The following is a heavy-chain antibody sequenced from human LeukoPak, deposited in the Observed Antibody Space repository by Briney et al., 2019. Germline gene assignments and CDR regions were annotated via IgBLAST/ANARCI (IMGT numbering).Heavy chain of an antibody. CDR3: AKRKSSPYWYFDL. CDR2: ISGSGGST. CDR1: GFTFSSYA. Sequence: GGSLRLSCAASGFTFSSYAMCWVRQAPGKGLEWVSAISGSGGSTYYADSVKGWFTISRDNSKNTLYLQMNSLRAEDTAVYYCAKRKSSPYWYFDLWGRGTLVTVSS. J-gene: IGHJ2*01. V-gene: IGHV3-23*01.